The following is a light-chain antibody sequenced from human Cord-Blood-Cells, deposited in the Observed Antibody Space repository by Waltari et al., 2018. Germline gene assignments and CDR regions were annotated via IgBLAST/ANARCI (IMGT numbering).Light chain of an antibody. Sequence: QSALTQPPSASGSPAPSATISCTGTSSDFGGSNYVSWYQQHPGKAPKLMIYEVSKRPSGVPDRFSGSKSGNTASLTVSGLQAEDEADYYCSSYAGSNNLVFGGGTKLTVL. CDR2: EVS. CDR3: SSYAGSNNLV. CDR1: SSDFGGSNY. J-gene: IGLJ3*02. V-gene: IGLV2-8*01.